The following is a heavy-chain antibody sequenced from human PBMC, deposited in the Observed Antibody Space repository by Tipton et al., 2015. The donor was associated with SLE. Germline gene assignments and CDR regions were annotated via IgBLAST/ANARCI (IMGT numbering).Heavy chain of an antibody. CDR1: GGSFSGYY. J-gene: IGHJ4*02. D-gene: IGHD3-10*01. Sequence: TLSLTCAVYGGSFSGYYWSWIRQPPGKGLEWIGEINHSGSTNYNPSLKSRVTISVDTSKNQFSLKLSSVTAADTAVYYCARTLEVRGHFDYWGQGTLVTVSS. CDR2: INHSGST. V-gene: IGHV4-34*01. CDR3: ARTLEVRGHFDY.